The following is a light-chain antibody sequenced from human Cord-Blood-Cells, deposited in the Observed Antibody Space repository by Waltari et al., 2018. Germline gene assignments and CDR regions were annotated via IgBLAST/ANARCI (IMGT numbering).Light chain of an antibody. J-gene: IGKJ2*01. V-gene: IGKV4-1*01. CDR2: WAY. Sequence: DIVMTQSPDSLAVSLGERATINCKSSTSVLYSSNNKNYLAWYQQKPGQPPKLLIYWAYTRESGVPDRFSGSGSGTDFTLTISSLQAEDVAVYYCQQYYSTPYTFGQGTKLEIK. CDR3: QQYYSTPYT. CDR1: TSVLYSSNNKNY.